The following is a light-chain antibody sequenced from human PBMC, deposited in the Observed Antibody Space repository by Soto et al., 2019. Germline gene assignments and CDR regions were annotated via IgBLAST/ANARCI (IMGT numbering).Light chain of an antibody. CDR2: GNS. Sequence: QSVLTQPPSVSGAPGQRVTISCTGSSSNIGAGYDVHWYQQLPGTAPKLLIYGNSNRPSGVPDRFSGSKSGTSASLAITGLQADDEADYYCQSYYGSRTLGVFGTGTKVTVL. CDR3: QSYYGSRTLGV. V-gene: IGLV1-40*01. CDR1: SSNIGAGYD. J-gene: IGLJ1*01.